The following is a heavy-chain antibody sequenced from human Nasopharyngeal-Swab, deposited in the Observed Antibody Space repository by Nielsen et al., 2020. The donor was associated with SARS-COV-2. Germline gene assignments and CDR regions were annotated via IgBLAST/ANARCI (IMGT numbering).Heavy chain of an antibody. CDR2: IYYSGST. CDR1: GGSISSSSYY. D-gene: IGHD2-2*01. CDR3: ARGYVHFDY. V-gene: IGHV4-39*07. J-gene: IGHJ4*02. Sequence: SETLSRTCTVSGGSISSSSYYWGWIRQPPGKGLEWIGSIYYSGSTYYNPSHKRRVTISVDTSKNQFSLKLSSVTAADTAVYYCARGYVHFDYWGQGTLVTVSS.